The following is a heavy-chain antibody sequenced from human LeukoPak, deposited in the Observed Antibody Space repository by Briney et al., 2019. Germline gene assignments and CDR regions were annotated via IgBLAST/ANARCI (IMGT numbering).Heavy chain of an antibody. CDR2: IYHSGST. Sequence: SETLSLTCAVSGGSISSGGYSWSWIRQPPGKGLEWIGYIYHSGSTYYNPSLKSRVTISVDTSKNQFSLKLSSVTAADTAVYYCARLYEYQLLSSGYYYYGMDVWGQGTTVTVSS. J-gene: IGHJ6*02. CDR1: GGSISSGGYS. V-gene: IGHV4-30-2*01. D-gene: IGHD2-2*01. CDR3: ARLYEYQLLSSGYYYYGMDV.